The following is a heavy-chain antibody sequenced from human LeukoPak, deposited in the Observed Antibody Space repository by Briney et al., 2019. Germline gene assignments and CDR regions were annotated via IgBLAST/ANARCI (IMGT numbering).Heavy chain of an antibody. V-gene: IGHV4-39*07. CDR2: IYYSGST. Sequence: SETLSLTCTVSGGSISSSSYYWGWIRQPPGKGLEWIGSIYYSGSTYYNPSLKSRVTIFVDTSKNQFSLKLSSVTAADTAVYYCARGGNDSSAYYSSYHYYMDVWGKGTTVTISS. CDR1: GGSISSSSYY. CDR3: ARGGNDSSAYYSSYHYYMDV. D-gene: IGHD3-22*01. J-gene: IGHJ6*03.